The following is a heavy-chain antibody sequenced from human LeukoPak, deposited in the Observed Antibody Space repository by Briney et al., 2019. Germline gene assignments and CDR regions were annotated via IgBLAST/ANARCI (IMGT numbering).Heavy chain of an antibody. V-gene: IGHV4-39*01. J-gene: IGHJ3*02. CDR3: ARLGSSDAFDI. CDR2: FYYSGNT. CDR1: GGSISSSSYY. D-gene: IGHD1-26*01. Sequence: SETLSLTCTVSGGSISSSSYYWGWIRQPLGKGLEWIGSFYYSGNTYYNPSLKSRVTISVDTSKNQFSLKLSSVTAADTAVYYCARLGSSDAFDIWGQGTMVTVSS.